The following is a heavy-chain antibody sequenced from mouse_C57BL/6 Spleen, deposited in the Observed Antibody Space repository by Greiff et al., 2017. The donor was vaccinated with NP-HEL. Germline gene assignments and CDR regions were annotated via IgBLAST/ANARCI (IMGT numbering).Heavy chain of an antibody. J-gene: IGHJ2*01. CDR2: IDPNSGGT. Sequence: QVQLQQPGAELVKPGASVKLSCKASGYTFTSYWMHWVKQRPGRGLEWIGRIDPNSGGTKYNEKFKSKATLTVDKPSSTAYMQLSSLTSEDSAVYYCARAYITTVVASYDFDYWGQGTTLPVSS. CDR3: ARAYITTVVASYDFDY. V-gene: IGHV1-72*01. D-gene: IGHD1-1*01. CDR1: GYTFTSYW.